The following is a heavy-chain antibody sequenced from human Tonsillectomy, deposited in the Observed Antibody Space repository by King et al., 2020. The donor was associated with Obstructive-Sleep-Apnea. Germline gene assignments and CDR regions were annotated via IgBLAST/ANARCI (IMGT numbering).Heavy chain of an antibody. CDR1: GYTFTRYD. V-gene: IGHV1-8*01. CDR2: MNPNSGNT. Sequence: QLVQSGAEVKKPGASVKVSCKASGYTFTRYDINWVRQATGQGLEWMGWMNPNSGNTGHAQKFQGRVTMTRTTSISTAYMERSSLRSEDTAVYYCARGLRYDILTGYYKNYYGMDVWGQGTTVTVSS. J-gene: IGHJ6*02. D-gene: IGHD3-9*01. CDR3: ARGLRYDILTGYYKNYYGMDV.